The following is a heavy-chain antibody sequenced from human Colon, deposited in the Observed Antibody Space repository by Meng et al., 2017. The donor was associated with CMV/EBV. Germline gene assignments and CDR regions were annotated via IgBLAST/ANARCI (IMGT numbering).Heavy chain of an antibody. CDR1: GFTSKHLA. Sequence: GFTSKHLALSGVRQAPGKELEWVSTISGRGTTTYYADSVLGRFTISRDKSQNILSLRMDSLRAEDSAIYYCAKLMGDINYPTLDFWGQGTLVTVSS. CDR3: AKLMGDINYPTLDF. CDR2: ISGRGTTT. J-gene: IGHJ4*02. V-gene: IGHV3-23*01. D-gene: IGHD2-8*01.